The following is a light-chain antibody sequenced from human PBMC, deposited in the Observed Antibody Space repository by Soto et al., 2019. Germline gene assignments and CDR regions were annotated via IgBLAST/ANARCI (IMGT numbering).Light chain of an antibody. V-gene: IGLV2-8*01. CDR3: SSYAGSNNYV. CDR1: SSDVGGYNY. Sequence: QSALTQPPSASGSPALSVTISCTGTSSDVGGYNYVSWYQQHPGKAPKLMIYEVSKRPSGVPDRFSGSKSGNTASLTVSGLQAEDEADYYCSSYAGSNNYVFGTGTKVTVL. J-gene: IGLJ1*01. CDR2: EVS.